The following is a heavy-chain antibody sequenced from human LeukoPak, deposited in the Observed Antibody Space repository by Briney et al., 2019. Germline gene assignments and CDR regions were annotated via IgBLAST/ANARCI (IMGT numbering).Heavy chain of an antibody. CDR2: ISSAGGYI. J-gene: IGHJ4*02. CDR3: ARGIVSSNSFDN. D-gene: IGHD2-2*01. V-gene: IGHV3-21*01. CDR1: GFTFSSYT. Sequence: PGGSLRLSCAASGFTFSSYTLNWVRQAPGKGLEWVSSISSAGGYIYYADSVKGRFTISSDNAKNSLYLQMNSLRAVDTAVYYCARGIVSSNSFDNWGQGTLVTVSS.